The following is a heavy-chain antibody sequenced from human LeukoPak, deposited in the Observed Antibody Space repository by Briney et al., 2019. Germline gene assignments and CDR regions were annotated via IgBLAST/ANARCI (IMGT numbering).Heavy chain of an antibody. CDR3: SHLLLASNGGGAYYADTTDY. V-gene: IGHV3-74*01. CDR1: GFTFSSYW. D-gene: IGHD2-21*02. CDR2: INSDGSST. J-gene: IGHJ4*01. Sequence: PGGSVRLSCAASGFTFSSYWMHWVRQAPGKGLVLVSRINSDGSSTSYADSVKGRFTISRDNAKNTLYLQMNSLRAENTAVYYCSHLLLASNGGGAYYADTTDYWGQGTMVTVSS.